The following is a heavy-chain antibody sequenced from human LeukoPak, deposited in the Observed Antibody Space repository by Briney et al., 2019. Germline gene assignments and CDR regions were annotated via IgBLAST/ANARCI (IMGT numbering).Heavy chain of an antibody. CDR1: GVSVSNNF. Sequence: GGSLRLSCVVSGVSVSNNFITWVRQAPGKGLEWVSAISGSGGSTYYADSVKGRFTISRDNSKNTLYLQMNSLRAEDTAVYYCAKGFYDSSGNGDYWGQGTLVTVSS. D-gene: IGHD3-22*01. J-gene: IGHJ4*02. CDR2: ISGSGGST. V-gene: IGHV3-23*01. CDR3: AKGFYDSSGNGDY.